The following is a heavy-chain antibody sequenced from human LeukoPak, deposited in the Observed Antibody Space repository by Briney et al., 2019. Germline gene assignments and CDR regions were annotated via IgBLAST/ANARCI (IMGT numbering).Heavy chain of an antibody. Sequence: GGSLRLSCVASGFTFSSYGMHWVRQAPGKGLEWVAFIRYDGSNKYYADSVKGRFTISRDNSKNTLYLQMNSLRAEDTAVYYCAKSFAGATSGRNWFDPWGQGTLVTVSS. J-gene: IGHJ5*02. V-gene: IGHV3-30*02. CDR3: AKSFAGATSGRNWFDP. D-gene: IGHD1-26*01. CDR1: GFTFSSYG. CDR2: IRYDGSNK.